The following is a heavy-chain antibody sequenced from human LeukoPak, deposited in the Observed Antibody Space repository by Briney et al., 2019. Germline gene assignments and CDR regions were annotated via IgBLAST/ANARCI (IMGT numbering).Heavy chain of an antibody. CDR1: EFSLRTSGVG. J-gene: IGHJ4*02. V-gene: IGHV2-5*01. CDR3: AHVEMDSNSGFDY. D-gene: IGHD6-6*01. Sequence: DSGPTETNPTQTHTQTCHLSEFSLRTSGVGVVWIRQPPGKALEWLAVIYWNDDKRYSPSLRSRLTITKDTSKKPVVLPRTNMDPVDTATYYCAHVEMDSNSGFDYWGQGTLVTVSS. CDR2: IYWNDDK.